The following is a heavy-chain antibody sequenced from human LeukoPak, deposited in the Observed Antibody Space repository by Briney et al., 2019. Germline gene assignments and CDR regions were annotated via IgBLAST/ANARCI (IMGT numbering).Heavy chain of an antibody. CDR1: GGSFSGYY. CDR2: INHSGST. V-gene: IGHV4-34*01. CDR3: ARAHCSGGSCYPTPPSFDY. D-gene: IGHD2-15*01. J-gene: IGHJ4*02. Sequence: SETLSLTCAVYGGSFSGYYWSWIRQPPGKGLEWIGEINHSGSTNYNPSLKSRVTISVDTSKNHFSLKLSSVTAADTAVYYCARAHCSGGSCYPTPPSFDYWGQGTLVTVSS.